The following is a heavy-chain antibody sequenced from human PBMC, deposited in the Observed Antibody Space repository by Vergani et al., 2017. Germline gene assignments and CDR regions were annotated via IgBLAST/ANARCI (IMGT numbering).Heavy chain of an antibody. CDR3: ATAAGRLLNHLRLYGMDV. D-gene: IGHD6-13*01. CDR2: VDPEDGET. V-gene: IGHV1-69-2*01. CDR1: GYTFTNYP. J-gene: IGHJ6*02. Sequence: VQLLQSGSELKKPGASVRISCEASGYTFTNYPLIWVRQAPGQGLEWMGLVDPEDGETIYAEKFQGRVTITADTSTDTAYMELSSLRSEDTAVYYCATAAGRLLNHLRLYGMDVWGQGTTVTVSS.